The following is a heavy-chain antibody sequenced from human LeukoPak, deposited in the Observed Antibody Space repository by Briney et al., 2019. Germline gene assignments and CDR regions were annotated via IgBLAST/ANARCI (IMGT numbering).Heavy chain of an antibody. Sequence: PGGSLRLSCAASGFTFSSYAMSWVRQAPGKGLEWVSAISGSGGSTYYADSVKGRFTISRDNAKNSLYLQMNSLRAEDMALYYCAKDIAAYDSSGIDYWGQGTLVTVSS. CDR3: AKDIAAYDSSGIDY. J-gene: IGHJ4*02. V-gene: IGHV3-23*01. CDR1: GFTFSSYA. CDR2: ISGSGGST. D-gene: IGHD3-22*01.